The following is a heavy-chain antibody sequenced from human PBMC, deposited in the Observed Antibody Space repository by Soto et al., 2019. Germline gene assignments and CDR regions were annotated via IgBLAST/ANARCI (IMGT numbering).Heavy chain of an antibody. J-gene: IGHJ3*02. V-gene: IGHV3-11*01. D-gene: IGHD2-15*01. CDR2: ISSSGSTI. Sequence: GGSLRLSCAASGFTFSDYYMSWIRQAPGKGLEWVSYISSSGSTIYYADSVKGRFTISRDNAKNSLYLQMNSLRAEDTAVYYCARDQGDIVVGVAATGAFDIWGQGTMVTVSS. CDR1: GFTFSDYY. CDR3: ARDQGDIVVGVAATGAFDI.